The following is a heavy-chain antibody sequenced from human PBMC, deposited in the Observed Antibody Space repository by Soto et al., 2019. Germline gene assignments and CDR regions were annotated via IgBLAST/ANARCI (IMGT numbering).Heavy chain of an antibody. V-gene: IGHV4-34*01. Sequence: SETLSLTCAVYGGSFSGYYWTWIRQPPGTGLEWIGEINHSGSTNYNPSLKSRVTISVDTSKNQFSLKLNSVTAADTAVYYCARALGYTYGHLPIDYWGKGTLVTVSS. D-gene: IGHD5-18*01. CDR3: ARALGYTYGHLPIDY. CDR1: GGSFSGYY. J-gene: IGHJ4*02. CDR2: INHSGST.